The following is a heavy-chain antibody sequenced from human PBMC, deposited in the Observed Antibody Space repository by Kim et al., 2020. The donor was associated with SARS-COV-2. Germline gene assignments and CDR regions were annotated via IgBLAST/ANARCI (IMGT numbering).Heavy chain of an antibody. CDR3: AKDGVRRNGVWDPFDI. V-gene: IGHV3-23*01. D-gene: IGHD2-8*01. CDR1: GFTFSDYT. CDR2: IAGGGDDI. J-gene: IGHJ3*02. Sequence: GGSLRLSCAASGFTFSDYTMSWVRQAPGKRLEWVSGIAGGGDDIHYADSVKDRFIISRENSRGTLYLQMNGLREEDTAIYYCAKDGVRRNGVWDPFDIWGQGTMVAVSS.